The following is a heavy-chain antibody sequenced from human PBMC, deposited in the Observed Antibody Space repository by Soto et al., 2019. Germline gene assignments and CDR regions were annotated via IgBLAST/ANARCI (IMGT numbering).Heavy chain of an antibody. J-gene: IGHJ6*02. V-gene: IGHV4-34*01. CDR2: INHSGST. CDR3: ARGGGGSGWYLHYYYYGMAV. Sequence: QVQLQQWGAGLLKPSETLSLTCAVYGGSFSGYYWSWIRQPPGKGLEWIGEINHSGSTNYNPSLKSRVTISVDTSNNQFSLKLSSVTAADTAVYYCARGGGGSGWYLHYYYYGMAVWGQGTTVTVSS. D-gene: IGHD6-19*01. CDR1: GGSFSGYY.